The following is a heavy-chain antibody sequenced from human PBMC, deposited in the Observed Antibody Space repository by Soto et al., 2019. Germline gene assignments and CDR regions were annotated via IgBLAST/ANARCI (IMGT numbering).Heavy chain of an antibody. CDR3: ARQGEYTSSCVFDY. J-gene: IGHJ4*02. Sequence: HLQLHESGPGLVKPSETLSLTCSVSGDSISSSSYCWGWIRQPPGKGLDWIGSICCRGTTYYNPSLQSRVTIGADTSKKQFSLQLSSVPAADTAVDFCARQGEYTSSCVFDYWGQGTLCTVSS. V-gene: IGHV4-39*01. D-gene: IGHD6-6*01. CDR1: GDSISSSSYC. CDR2: ICCRGTT.